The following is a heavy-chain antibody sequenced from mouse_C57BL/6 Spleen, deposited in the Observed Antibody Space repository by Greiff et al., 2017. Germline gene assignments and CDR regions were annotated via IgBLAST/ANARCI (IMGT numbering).Heavy chain of an antibody. D-gene: IGHD2-3*01. V-gene: IGHV1-7*01. Sequence: VQLQQSGAELSNPGASVQLSCKASGYTFTSYWMHWVKQRPGQGLEWIGYINPSSGYTKYNQKFKDKATLTADKSSSTAYMQLSSLTYEDSAVYCCARAVIYDGYPSFAYWGQGTLVTVSA. J-gene: IGHJ3*01. CDR1: GYTFTSYW. CDR2: INPSSGYT. CDR3: ARAVIYDGYPSFAY.